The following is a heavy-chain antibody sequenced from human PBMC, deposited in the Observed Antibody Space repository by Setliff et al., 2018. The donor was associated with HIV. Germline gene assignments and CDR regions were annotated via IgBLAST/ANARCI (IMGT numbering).Heavy chain of an antibody. Sequence: GGSLSLSCAASGFTFSSYAMSWVRQAPGKGLEWASAISGSGGSTYYADSVKGRFTISRDNSKNTLYLQMNSLRAEDTAVYYCARLPFEYSSHMYYYYMDVWGKGTTVTVSS. CDR3: ARLPFEYSSHMYYYYMDV. J-gene: IGHJ6*03. D-gene: IGHD6-13*01. CDR2: ISGSGGST. V-gene: IGHV3-23*01. CDR1: GFTFSSYA.